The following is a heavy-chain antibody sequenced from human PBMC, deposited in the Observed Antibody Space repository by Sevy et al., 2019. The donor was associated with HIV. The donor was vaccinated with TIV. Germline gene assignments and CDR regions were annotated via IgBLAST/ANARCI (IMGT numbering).Heavy chain of an antibody. J-gene: IGHJ4*02. CDR2: INQDGSEK. CDR1: GFTFRSYW. Sequence: GGSLRLSCVASGFTFRSYWMNWLRQAPGKGLEWVANINQDGSEKFYLDSVKGRFTISRDNAKNSVFLQMDSLRAEDTAVYYCARSLDYWGQGFLVTVSS. V-gene: IGHV3-7*01. CDR3: ARSLDY.